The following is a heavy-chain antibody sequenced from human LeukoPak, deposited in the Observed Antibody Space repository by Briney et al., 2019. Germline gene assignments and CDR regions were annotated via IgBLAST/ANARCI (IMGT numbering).Heavy chain of an antibody. D-gene: IGHD2-21*02. V-gene: IGHV3-30-3*01. Sequence: GGSLRLSCAASGFTFSSYAMHWVRQAPGKGLEWGAVISYDGSNKYYADSVKGRFTISRDNSKNTLYLQMNSLRAEDTAVYYCAREGDYYFDYWGQGTLVTVSS. CDR2: ISYDGSNK. CDR1: GFTFSSYA. J-gene: IGHJ4*02. CDR3: AREGDYYFDY.